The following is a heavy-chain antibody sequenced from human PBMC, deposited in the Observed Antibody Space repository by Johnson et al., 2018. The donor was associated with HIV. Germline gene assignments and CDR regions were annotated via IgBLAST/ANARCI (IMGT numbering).Heavy chain of an antibody. CDR3: ARGVRGVIID. CDR1: GFSFNKYW. D-gene: IGHD3-10*01. CDR2: INKDGGEE. Sequence: VQLVESGGGLVQPGGSLRLSCVGSGFSFNKYWMSWVRQAPGDRLERLTTINKDGGEEYYVDSVKGRFTISRDNAKNSLYLQMNNLRAEDTAVYNCARGVRGVIIDWGQGTMVAVSS. J-gene: IGHJ3*01. V-gene: IGHV3-7*01.